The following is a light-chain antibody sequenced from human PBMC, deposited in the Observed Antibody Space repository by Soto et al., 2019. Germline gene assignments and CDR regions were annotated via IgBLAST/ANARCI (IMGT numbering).Light chain of an antibody. Sequence: EIVLTQSPGTLSLSPGERTTLSCRASQSVSSSYLAWYQQKPGQAPRLLIYGASSRATGIPDRFSGRGSGTDFTLTISRLEPEDFAVYYCKQYGSSPYTFGQGTKLEIK. CDR3: KQYGSSPYT. J-gene: IGKJ2*01. CDR1: QSVSSSY. V-gene: IGKV3-20*01. CDR2: GAS.